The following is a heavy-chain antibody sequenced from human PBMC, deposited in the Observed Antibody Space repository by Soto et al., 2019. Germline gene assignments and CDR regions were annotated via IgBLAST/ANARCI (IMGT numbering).Heavy chain of an antibody. Sequence: QVQLVQSGAEVKKPGASVKVSCKASGYTFTSYGISWVRQAPGQGLEWMGWISAYNGNTNYAQKLQGRVTMTTDTHTSTAYMELRSLRSDDTAVYYCARGITIFGVVMGDYGMDVWGQGATVTVSS. CDR3: ARGITIFGVVMGDYGMDV. CDR2: ISAYNGNT. V-gene: IGHV1-18*01. J-gene: IGHJ6*02. CDR1: GYTFTSYG. D-gene: IGHD3-3*01.